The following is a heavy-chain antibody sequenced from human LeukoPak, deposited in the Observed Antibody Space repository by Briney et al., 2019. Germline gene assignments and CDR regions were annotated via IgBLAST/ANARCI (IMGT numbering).Heavy chain of an antibody. CDR2: IYYSGST. CDR1: GGSISSYY. Sequence: PSETLSLTCTVSGGSISSYYWSWIRQPPGKGLEWIGYIYYSGSTNYNPSLKSRVTISVDTSKNQFSLKLSSVTAADTAVYYCASSDFWSGYRLDYWGQGTLVTASS. D-gene: IGHD3-3*01. V-gene: IGHV4-59*01. CDR3: ASSDFWSGYRLDY. J-gene: IGHJ4*02.